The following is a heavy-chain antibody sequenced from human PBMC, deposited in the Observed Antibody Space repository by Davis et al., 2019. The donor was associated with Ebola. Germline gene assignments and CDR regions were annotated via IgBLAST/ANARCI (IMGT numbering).Heavy chain of an antibody. CDR2: ISASGADI. CDR3: AEGGTNNFLGAN. CDR1: GFTFSLTD. J-gene: IGHJ4*02. Sequence: GESLKISCAASGFTFSLTDMNWFRQAPGGGLEWVSGISASGADIKYADSVRGRFSISRDDSKNTLYLQMDSLRAEDTAVFYCAEGGTNNFLGANWGQGTLVTVSS. V-gene: IGHV3-23*01. D-gene: IGHD2-8*01.